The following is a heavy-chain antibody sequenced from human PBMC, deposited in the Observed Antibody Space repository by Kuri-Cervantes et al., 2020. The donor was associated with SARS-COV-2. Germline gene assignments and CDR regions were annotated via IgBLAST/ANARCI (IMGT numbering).Heavy chain of an antibody. CDR2: ISYDGSNK. Sequence: GESLKISCAASGFTFSSYAMHWVRQAPGKGLEWVAVISYDGSNKYYADSVKGRFTISRDNSKNTLYLQTNSLRAEDTAVYYCARGMGAGATSWSFDYWGQGTLVTVSS. CDR3: ARGMGAGATSWSFDY. V-gene: IGHV3-30-3*01. D-gene: IGHD1-26*01. CDR1: GFTFSSYA. J-gene: IGHJ4*02.